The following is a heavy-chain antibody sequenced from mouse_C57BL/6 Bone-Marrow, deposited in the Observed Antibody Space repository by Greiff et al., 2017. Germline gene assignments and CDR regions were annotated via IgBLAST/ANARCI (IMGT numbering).Heavy chain of an antibody. V-gene: IGHV5-16*01. CDR3: AREDYYGSSPSMDY. Sequence: EVQLVESEGGLVQPGSSMKLSCTASGFTFSDYYMAWVRQVPEKGLEWVANINYDGSSTYYLDSLKSRFIISRDNAKNILYLQMSSLKSEDTATDYCAREDYYGSSPSMDYWGQGTSVTVSS. CDR1: GFTFSDYY. J-gene: IGHJ4*01. D-gene: IGHD1-1*01. CDR2: INYDGSST.